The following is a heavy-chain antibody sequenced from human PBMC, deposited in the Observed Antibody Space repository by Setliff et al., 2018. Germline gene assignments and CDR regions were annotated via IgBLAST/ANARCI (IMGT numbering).Heavy chain of an antibody. J-gene: IGHJ4*02. CDR2: IYSSGST. Sequence: NPSETLSLACTVSGGSISSGDYYWSWIRQPPGKGLEWIGYIYSSGSTYYSPSLKSRVSISVDTSKNQFSLKLSSVTAADTAVYYCARSFSRREKFLLDYWGQGALVTVS. CDR3: ARSFSRREKFLLDY. CDR1: GGSISSGDYY. V-gene: IGHV4-30-4*08.